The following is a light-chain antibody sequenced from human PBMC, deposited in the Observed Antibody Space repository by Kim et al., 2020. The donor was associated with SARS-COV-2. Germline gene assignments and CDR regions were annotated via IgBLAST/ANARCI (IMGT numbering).Light chain of an antibody. CDR1: SGPVSSGHY. Sequence: GATVTLTCGLASGPVSSGHYPSWYQQTPGQAPRTLIYTTNTRASGVADRFSGSILGDKAALTISGAQAGDESDYYCVLYMGGGISVFGGGTQLTVL. J-gene: IGLJ3*02. CDR2: TTN. V-gene: IGLV8-61*01. CDR3: VLYMGGGISV.